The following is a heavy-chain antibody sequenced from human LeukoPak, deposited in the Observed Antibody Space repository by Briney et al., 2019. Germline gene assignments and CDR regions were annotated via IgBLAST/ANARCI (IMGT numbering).Heavy chain of an antibody. D-gene: IGHD1-1*01. CDR1: GFTVSSNY. J-gene: IGHJ6*03. CDR2: IYSGGST. V-gene: IGHV3-66*01. Sequence: GGSLRLSCAASGFTVSSNYMSWVRQAPGKGLEWVSVIYSGGSTYYADSVKGRFTISRDSSMNTLDLQMNSLRGDDTAVYFCARDQGDAGTRIKRDGHYMDVWGKGTTVTVSS. CDR3: ARDQGDAGTRIKRDGHYMDV.